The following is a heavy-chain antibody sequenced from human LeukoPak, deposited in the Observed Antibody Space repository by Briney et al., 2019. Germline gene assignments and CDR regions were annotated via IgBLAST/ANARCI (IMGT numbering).Heavy chain of an antibody. D-gene: IGHD3-22*01. Sequence: RSLRLSCAASGFTFSSYSMHWVRQAPGKGLEWVAVISYDGSNKYYADSVKGRFTISRDNSKNTLYLQMNSLRAEDTAVYYCASYTQSGYYDSTVPTGYWGQGTLVTVSS. CDR1: GFTFSSYS. CDR2: ISYDGSNK. CDR3: ASYTQSGYYDSTVPTGY. J-gene: IGHJ4*02. V-gene: IGHV3-30*03.